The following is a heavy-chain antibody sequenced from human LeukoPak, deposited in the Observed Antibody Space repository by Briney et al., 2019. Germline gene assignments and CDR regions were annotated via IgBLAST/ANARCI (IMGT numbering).Heavy chain of an antibody. CDR3: ARDVILWSLASDY. V-gene: IGHV4-39*07. D-gene: IGHD2-21*01. CDR2: IYYSGST. Sequence: PSETLSLTCTVSGGSISSSSYYWGWIRQPPGKGLEWIGSIYYSGSTYYNPSLKSRVTISVDASKNQFSLKLSSVTAADTAVYYCARDVILWSLASDYWGQGTLVTVSS. CDR1: GGSISSSSYY. J-gene: IGHJ4*02.